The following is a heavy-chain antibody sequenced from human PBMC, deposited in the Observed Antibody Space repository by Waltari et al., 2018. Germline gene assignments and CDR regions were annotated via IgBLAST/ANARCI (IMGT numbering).Heavy chain of an antibody. D-gene: IGHD2-21*01. CDR2: IYHSGST. J-gene: IGHJ4*02. CDR1: GYSISSGYY. CDR3: AAGVIATQYFDY. V-gene: IGHV4-38-2*01. Sequence: QVQLQESGPGLVKPSETLSLTCAVSGYSISSGYYWGWIRQPPGKGLEWIGSIYHSGSTYYNPSLKSRVTISVDTSKNQFSLKLSSVTAADTAGYYCAAGVIATQYFDYWGQGTLVTVSS.